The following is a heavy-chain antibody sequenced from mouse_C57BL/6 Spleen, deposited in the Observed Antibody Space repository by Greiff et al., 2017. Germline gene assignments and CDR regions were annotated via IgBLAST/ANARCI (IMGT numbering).Heavy chain of an antibody. Sequence: QVQLQQSGPELVKPGASVKISCKASGYAFSSSWMNWVKQRPGKGLEWIGRIYPGDGDTNYNGKFKGKATLTADKSSSTAYMQLSSLTSEDSAVYFCARGVYDGYSFAYWGQGTLVTVSA. CDR1: GYAFSSSW. CDR2: IYPGDGDT. CDR3: ARGVYDGYSFAY. V-gene: IGHV1-82*01. J-gene: IGHJ3*01. D-gene: IGHD2-3*01.